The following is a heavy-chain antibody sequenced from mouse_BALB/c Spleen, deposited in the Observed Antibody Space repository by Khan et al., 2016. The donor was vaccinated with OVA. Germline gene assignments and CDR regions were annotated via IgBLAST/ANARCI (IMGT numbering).Heavy chain of an antibody. D-gene: IGHD1-1*02. J-gene: IGHJ3*01. CDR1: GFTFSSFT. CDR2: ISSGGDNT. Sequence: EVELVESGGGLVKPGGSLKLSCAASGFTFSSFTMSWVRQTPEKRLEWVASISSGGDNTYYPDSVKGRFTISRDNAKNNLYLQMSSLRSEDTALYYCTRSNYGPFGYWGQGTLVTVSA. CDR3: TRSNYGPFGY. V-gene: IGHV5-9*03.